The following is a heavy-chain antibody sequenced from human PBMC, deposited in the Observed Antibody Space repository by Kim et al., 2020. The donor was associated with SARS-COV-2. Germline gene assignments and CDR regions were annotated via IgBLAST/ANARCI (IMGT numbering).Heavy chain of an antibody. V-gene: IGHV7-4-1*02. CDR3: ARDHSMDV. Sequence: TGNPTYAKGFTGRFVFSLDTSVSTAYLQISSLKAEDTAVYYCARDHSMDVWGQGTTVTVSS. CDR2: TGNP. J-gene: IGHJ6*02.